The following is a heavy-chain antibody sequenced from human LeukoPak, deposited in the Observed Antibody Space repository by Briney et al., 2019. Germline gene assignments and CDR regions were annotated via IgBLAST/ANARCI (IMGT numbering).Heavy chain of an antibody. CDR3: ARISGKIRTRYGEFDP. V-gene: IGHV5-10-1*01. Sequence: RGESLKISCKGSGYSFTSYWITWVRQMPGKGLEWMGRIDPSDSYTNYNPSFQGHVTISVDKSISTAYLQWSSLKASDTAMYYCARISGKIRTRYGEFDPWGQGTLVTVSS. CDR1: GYSFTSYW. J-gene: IGHJ5*02. CDR2: IDPSDSYT. D-gene: IGHD3/OR15-3a*01.